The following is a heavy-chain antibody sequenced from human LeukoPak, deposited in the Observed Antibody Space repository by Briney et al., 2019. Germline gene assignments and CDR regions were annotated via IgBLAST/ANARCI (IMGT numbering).Heavy chain of an antibody. D-gene: IGHD3-22*01. J-gene: IGHJ5*02. CDR2: INPSGGST. V-gene: IGHV1-46*01. Sequence: VASVKVSCKASGYTFARYYIHWVRQAPGQGLEWMGIINPSGGSTRYAQKFQGRVTMTRDTSTSTVYMELSSLRSDDTAVYYCARGGYYDSSGSFDPWGQGTLVTVPS. CDR1: GYTFARYY. CDR3: ARGGYYDSSGSFDP.